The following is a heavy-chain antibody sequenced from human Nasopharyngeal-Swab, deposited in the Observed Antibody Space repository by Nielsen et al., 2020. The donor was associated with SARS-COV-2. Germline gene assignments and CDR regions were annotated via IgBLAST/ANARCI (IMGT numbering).Heavy chain of an antibody. CDR3: ARWEPHDAFDI. CDR1: GFTVSSNY. CDR2: IYSGGST. J-gene: IGHJ3*02. Sequence: GESLKISCAASGFTVSSNYMSWVRQAPGKGLEWVSVIYSGGSTYYADSVKGRFTISRDNSKNTLYLQMNGLRAEDTAVYYCARWEPHDAFDIWGQGTMVTVSS. D-gene: IGHD1-26*01. V-gene: IGHV3-53*01.